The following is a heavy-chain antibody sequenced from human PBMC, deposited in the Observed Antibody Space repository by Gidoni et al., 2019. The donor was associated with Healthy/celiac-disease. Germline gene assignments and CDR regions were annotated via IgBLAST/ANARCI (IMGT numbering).Heavy chain of an antibody. J-gene: IGHJ4*02. CDR1: GYTFPSYY. CDR3: ARGYYDSSGYYYIGTDY. Sequence: QVQLVQSGAEVKKPGASVTVSCKASGYTFPSYYMHWVRQSPGQGLEWMGIINPSGGSTSYAQKFQGRVTMTRDTSTSTVYMELSSLRSEDTAVYYCARGYYDSSGYYYIGTDYWGQGTLVTVSS. CDR2: INPSGGST. D-gene: IGHD3-22*01. V-gene: IGHV1-46*01.